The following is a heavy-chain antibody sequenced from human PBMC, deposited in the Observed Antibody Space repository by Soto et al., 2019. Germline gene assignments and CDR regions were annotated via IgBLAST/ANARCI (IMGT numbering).Heavy chain of an antibody. CDR3: ATAPLYCGGDCYLDY. V-gene: IGHV1-24*01. Sequence: ASVKVSCKASGYTFTSYYMHWVRQAPGKGLEWMGGFDPEDGETIYAQKFQGRVTMTEDTSTDTAYMELSSLRSEDTAVYYCATAPLYCGGDCYLDYWGQGTLVTVSS. CDR1: GYTFTSYY. J-gene: IGHJ4*02. D-gene: IGHD2-21*01. CDR2: FDPEDGET.